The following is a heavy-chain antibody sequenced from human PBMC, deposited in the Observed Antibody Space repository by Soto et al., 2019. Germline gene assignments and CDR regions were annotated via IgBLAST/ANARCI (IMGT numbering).Heavy chain of an antibody. CDR3: ARGLSAAGTRAFDY. Sequence: VGSLRLSGAASGFTFSSYAMYWVRQAPGKGLEWVAVISYDGSNKYYADSVKGRFSISRDNSKNTLYLQMNSLRAEDTAVYYCARGLSAAGTRAFDYWGQGTLVTVSS. CDR1: GFTFSSYA. V-gene: IGHV3-30-3*01. J-gene: IGHJ4*02. D-gene: IGHD6-13*01. CDR2: ISYDGSNK.